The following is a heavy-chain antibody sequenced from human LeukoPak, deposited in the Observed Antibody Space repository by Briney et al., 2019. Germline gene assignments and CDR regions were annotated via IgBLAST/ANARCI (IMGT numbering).Heavy chain of an antibody. CDR1: GGPISSSSYY. V-gene: IGHV4-39*01. CDR2: IYYSGNS. Sequence: SETLSLTCTVSGGPISSSSYYWGWIRQPPGKGLEWIGSIYYSGNSYYNPSLKSRVTISVDTSKNQFSLKLSSVTATDTAVYYCAPRGGYSSGYLDYFDFWGQGTLVTVFS. J-gene: IGHJ4*02. D-gene: IGHD3-22*01. CDR3: APRGGYSSGYLDYFDF.